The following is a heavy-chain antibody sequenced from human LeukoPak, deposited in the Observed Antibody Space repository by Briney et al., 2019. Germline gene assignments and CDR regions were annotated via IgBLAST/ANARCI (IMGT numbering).Heavy chain of an antibody. CDR2: INSDGGST. Sequence: GGSLRLSCAASGFTFSSYWMHWVRQAPGKGLVWVSRINSDGGSTSYADPVKGRFTISRDNAKNTLYLQMNSLRAEDTAVYYCAGASPLYYYDSSGYCVDYFDYWGQGTLVTVSS. D-gene: IGHD3-22*01. CDR3: AGASPLYYYDSSGYCVDYFDY. CDR1: GFTFSSYW. J-gene: IGHJ4*02. V-gene: IGHV3-74*01.